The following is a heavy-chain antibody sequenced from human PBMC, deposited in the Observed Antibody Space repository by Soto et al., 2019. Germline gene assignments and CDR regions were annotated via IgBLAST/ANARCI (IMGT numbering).Heavy chain of an antibody. CDR2: ITSDGVST. J-gene: IGHJ4*02. CDR3: ARDVTGSYYSYYFDY. D-gene: IGHD1-26*01. V-gene: IGHV3-64*02. CDR1: GFTFSNYA. Sequence: PGGSLRLSCAASGFTFSNYAMHWVRQAPGKGPEYVSAITSDGVSTYYADSMKGRFTISRDNSKNTLYLQMDSLRPEDMAVYYCARDVTGSYYSYYFDYWGQGTLVTVSS.